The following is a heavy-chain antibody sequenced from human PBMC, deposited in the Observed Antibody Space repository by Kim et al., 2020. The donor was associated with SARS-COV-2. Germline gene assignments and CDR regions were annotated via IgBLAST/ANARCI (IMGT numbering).Heavy chain of an antibody. J-gene: IGHJ4*02. Sequence: VDSVKGRFTISRDNSKNTLYLQMNSLRAEDTAVYYCAKDGFRGGFNPFDYWGQGTLVTVSS. V-gene: IGHV3-30*02. CDR3: AKDGFRGGFNPFDY. D-gene: IGHD2-2*03.